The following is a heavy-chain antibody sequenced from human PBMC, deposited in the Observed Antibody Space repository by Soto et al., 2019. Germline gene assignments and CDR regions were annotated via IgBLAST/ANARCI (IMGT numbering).Heavy chain of an antibody. V-gene: IGHV1-18*01. CDR3: ASPSNYYYYGMDV. J-gene: IGHJ6*02. CDR2: ISAYNGNT. Sequence: GASVKVSCKVSGYTLTELSMHWVRQAPGKGLEWMGWISAYNGNTNYAQKLQGRVTMTTDTSTSTAYMELRSLRSDDTAVYYCASPSNYYYYGMDVWGQGTTVTVSS. CDR1: GYTLTELS.